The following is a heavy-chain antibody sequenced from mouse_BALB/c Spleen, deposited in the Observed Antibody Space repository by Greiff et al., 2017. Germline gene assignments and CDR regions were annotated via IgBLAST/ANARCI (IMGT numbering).Heavy chain of an antibody. CDR3: ARKYYGNSSFDY. J-gene: IGHJ2*01. V-gene: IGHV2-9*02. CDR1: GFSLTSYG. Sequence: QVQLQQSGPGLVAPSQSLSITCTVSGFSLTSYGVHWVRQPPGKGLEWLGVIWAGGSTNYNSALMSRLSISKDNSKSQVFLKMNSLQTDDTAMYYGARKYYGNSSFDYWGQGTTLTVSS. D-gene: IGHD1-1*01. CDR2: IWAGGST.